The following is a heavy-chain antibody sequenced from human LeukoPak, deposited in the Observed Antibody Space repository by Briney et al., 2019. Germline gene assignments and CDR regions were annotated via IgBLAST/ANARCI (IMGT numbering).Heavy chain of an antibody. CDR3: ATGNDFWSGYLDY. CDR1: GFAFSSHS. V-gene: IGHV3-23*01. D-gene: IGHD3-3*01. Sequence: GGSRRLSLADYGFAFSSHSMTGLCQAPGKGLEWVSAISGSGGSTYYADSVKGRFTISRDNSKNTLYLQMNSLRAEDTAVYDCATGNDFWSGYLDYWGQGTLVTVSS. J-gene: IGHJ4*02. CDR2: ISGSGGST.